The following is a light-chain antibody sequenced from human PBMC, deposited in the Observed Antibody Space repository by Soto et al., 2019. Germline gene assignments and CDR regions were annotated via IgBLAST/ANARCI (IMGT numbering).Light chain of an antibody. CDR2: NND. V-gene: IGLV1-44*01. Sequence: QLVLPQPPSASGTPGQRVTISCSGSSSNIRGNSVNWYQQLPGTAPKLLIYNNDQRPSGVPDRFSGSKSGTSASLAISGLQSEDEADYYCAVWDDSLSGVVFGGGTKLTVL. CDR3: AVWDDSLSGVV. CDR1: SSNIRGNS. J-gene: IGLJ3*02.